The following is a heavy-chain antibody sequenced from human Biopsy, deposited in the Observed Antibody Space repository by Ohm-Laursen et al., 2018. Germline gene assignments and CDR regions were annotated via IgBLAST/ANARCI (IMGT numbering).Heavy chain of an antibody. J-gene: IGHJ3*02. CDR1: GDSIRNYY. CDR2: IYPGGGT. D-gene: IGHD1-26*01. CDR3: AGIVLGPTNDAFDI. V-gene: IGHV4-4*07. Sequence: SETLSLTCTVSGDSIRNYYWSWTRQAAGKGLEWIGHIYPGGGTIYNPSLKSRVTMSVDTSKNHFSLNLNSVTAADTAVYYCAGIVLGPTNDAFDIWGQGTMVTVSS.